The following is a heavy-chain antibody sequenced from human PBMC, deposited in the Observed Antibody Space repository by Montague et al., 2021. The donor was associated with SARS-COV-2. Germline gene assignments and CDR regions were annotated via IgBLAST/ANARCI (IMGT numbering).Heavy chain of an antibody. D-gene: IGHD3-9*01. CDR1: GFTFSSYG. CDR2: IWYDGSNK. J-gene: IGHJ6*02. Sequence: SLRLSCGASGFTFSSYGMHWVRHAPGKGLEWVAVIWYDGSNKYYADSVKGRFTISRDNSKNTLYLQMNSLRAEDTAVYYCARDWWNGDWLFGLYYYYGMDVWGQGTTVTVSS. CDR3: ARDWWNGDWLFGLYYYYGMDV. V-gene: IGHV3-33*01.